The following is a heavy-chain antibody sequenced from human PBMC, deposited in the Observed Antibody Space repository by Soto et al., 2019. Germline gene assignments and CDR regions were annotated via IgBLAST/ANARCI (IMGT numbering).Heavy chain of an antibody. V-gene: IGHV3-30-3*01. CDR3: ARDAYTYYYGSGTGIF. CDR2: ISYDGSNK. Sequence: PGGSLRLSCAASGFTFSSYAMHWVRQAPGKGLEWVAVISYDGSNKYYADSVKGRFTISRDNSKNTLYLQMNSLRAEDTAVYYCARDAYTYYYGSGTGIFWGQGTLVTVSS. J-gene: IGHJ4*02. CDR1: GFTFSSYA. D-gene: IGHD3-10*01.